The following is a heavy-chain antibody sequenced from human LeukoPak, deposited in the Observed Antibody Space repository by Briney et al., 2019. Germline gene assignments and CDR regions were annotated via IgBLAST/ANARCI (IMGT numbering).Heavy chain of an antibody. CDR1: GGSISSYY. Sequence: TSETLSLTCTVSGGSISSYYWSWIRQPPGKGLEWIGYTYYSGSTNYNPSLKSRVTISVDTSKNQFSLKLSSVTAADTAVYYCAAGGRYDFWSGYSNYFDCWGQGTLVTVSS. CDR3: AAGGRYDFWSGYSNYFDC. CDR2: TYYSGST. J-gene: IGHJ4*02. V-gene: IGHV4-59*08. D-gene: IGHD3-3*01.